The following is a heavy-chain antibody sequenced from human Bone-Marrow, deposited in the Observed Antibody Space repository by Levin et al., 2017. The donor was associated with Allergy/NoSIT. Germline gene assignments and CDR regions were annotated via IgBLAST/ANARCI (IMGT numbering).Heavy chain of an antibody. D-gene: IGHD6-19*01. CDR1: GFTFKDYG. Sequence: GGSLRLSCTASGFTFKDYGMHWVRQAPGKGPEWMAMIWYDGSNKDYADSVKGRFTISRDNSKNTLYLQMNSLRAEDTAAYYCARDLIIDGVSGWDGSFDYWGQGTVVTVSS. J-gene: IGHJ4*02. V-gene: IGHV3-33*01. CDR3: ARDLIIDGVSGWDGSFDY. CDR2: IWYDGSNK.